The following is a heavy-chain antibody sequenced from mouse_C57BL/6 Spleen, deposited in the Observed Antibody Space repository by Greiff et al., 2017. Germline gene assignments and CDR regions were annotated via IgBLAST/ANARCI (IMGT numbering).Heavy chain of an antibody. J-gene: IGHJ2*01. V-gene: IGHV7-3*01. CDR1: GFTFTDYY. D-gene: IGHD2-4*01. Sequence: EVMLVESGGGLVQPGGSLSLSCAASGFTFTDYYMSWVRQPPGKALEWLGFIRNKANGYTTEYSASVKGRFTISRDNSQSILYLQMNALRAEGSATYYCARSYYDYDGRGYYFDYWGQGTTLTVSS. CDR2: IRNKANGYTT. CDR3: ARSYYDYDGRGYYFDY.